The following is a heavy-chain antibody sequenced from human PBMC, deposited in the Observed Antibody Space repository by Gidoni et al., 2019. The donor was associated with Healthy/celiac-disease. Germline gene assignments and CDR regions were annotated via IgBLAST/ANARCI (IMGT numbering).Heavy chain of an antibody. CDR2: IYYSGST. CDR1: GGSISSSSYY. J-gene: IGHJ6*04. V-gene: IGHV4-39*01. D-gene: IGHD3-3*01. Sequence: QLQLQESGPGLVKPSETLSLTCTVSGGSISSSSYYWGWIRQPPGKGLEWSGSIYYSGSTYYNPSLKSRVTISVDTSKNQFSLKLSSVTAADTAVYYCTKITIFGEDYYYYYGMDVWGKGTTVTVSS. CDR3: TKITIFGEDYYYYYGMDV.